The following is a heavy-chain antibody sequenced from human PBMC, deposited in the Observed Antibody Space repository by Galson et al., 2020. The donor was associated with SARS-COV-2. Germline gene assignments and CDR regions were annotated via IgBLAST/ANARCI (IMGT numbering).Heavy chain of an antibody. V-gene: IGHV4-59*11. CDR2: IYYSGST. Sequence: SETLSLTCSVSGDSISSHYWSWIRQPPGKGLEWIGYIYYSGSTNYKSSLKSRVTISIDTSKNQFFLKLTSVTAADTAVYYWARLPYGRTYYFDPWGQGTLVTVSS. CDR1: GDSISSHY. CDR3: ARLPYGRTYYFDP. J-gene: IGHJ5*02. D-gene: IGHD1-26*01.